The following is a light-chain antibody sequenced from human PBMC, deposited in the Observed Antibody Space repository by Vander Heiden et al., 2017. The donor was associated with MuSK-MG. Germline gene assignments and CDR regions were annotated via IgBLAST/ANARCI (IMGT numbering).Light chain of an antibody. CDR1: SSDVGGYNY. Sequence: SALTQPASVSGSPGQSITISCPGTSSDVGGYNYVSWYQQHPGKDPKLMIYDVSNRPSGVSNRFSGSKSGNTASLTISGLQAEDEADYYCSSYTSSSTYVFGTGTKVTVL. CDR2: DVS. CDR3: SSYTSSSTYV. J-gene: IGLJ1*01. V-gene: IGLV2-14*01.